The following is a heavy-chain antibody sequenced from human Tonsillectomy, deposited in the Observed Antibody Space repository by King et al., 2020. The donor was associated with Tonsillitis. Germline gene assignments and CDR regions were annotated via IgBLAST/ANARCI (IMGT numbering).Heavy chain of an antibody. CDR2: ISSSSSYI. CDR1: GFTFSSYT. V-gene: IGHV3-21*01. J-gene: IGHJ3*02. D-gene: IGHD4-17*01. Sequence: VQLVESGGGLVKPGGSLRLSCAASGFTFSSYTMKWVRQAPGKGLEWGSSISSSSSYIYYADSVKGRFTISRDNAKNSLYLQMNSLRAEDTAVYYCARGMGYGDYEAAFDIWGQGTMVTVSS. CDR3: ARGMGYGDYEAAFDI.